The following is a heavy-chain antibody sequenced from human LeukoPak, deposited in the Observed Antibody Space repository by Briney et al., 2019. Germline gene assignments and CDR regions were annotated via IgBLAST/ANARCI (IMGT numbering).Heavy chain of an antibody. CDR3: ARLRWSTPVAYFDY. V-gene: IGHV4-59*08. D-gene: IGHD4-23*01. CDR1: GVSISSYY. J-gene: IGHJ4*02. Sequence: PSETLSLTCTVSGVSISSYYWSWIRQPPGKGLEWIGYIYYSGSTNYNPSLKSRVTISVDTSKNQFSLKLSSVTAADTAVYYCARLRWSTPVAYFDYWGQGTLVTVSS. CDR2: IYYSGST.